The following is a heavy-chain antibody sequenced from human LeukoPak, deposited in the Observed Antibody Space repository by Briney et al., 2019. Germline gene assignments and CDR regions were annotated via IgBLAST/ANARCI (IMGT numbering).Heavy chain of an antibody. CDR2: ISYDGSNK. CDR1: GFTFSSYG. Sequence: PGGSLRLPCAASGFTFSSYGMHWVRQAPGKGLEWVAVISYDGSNKYYADSVKGRFTISRDNSKNTLYLQMNSLRAEDTAVYYCAKDRRIVGAPIDYWGQGTLVTVSS. J-gene: IGHJ4*02. V-gene: IGHV3-30*18. D-gene: IGHD1-26*01. CDR3: AKDRRIVGAPIDY.